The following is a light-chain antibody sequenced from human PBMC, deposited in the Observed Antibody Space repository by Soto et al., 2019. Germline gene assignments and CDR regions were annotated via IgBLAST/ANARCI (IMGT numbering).Light chain of an antibody. J-gene: IGKJ4*01. Sequence: KMPKPPSPRSDSVGAGVTLPCGASQSISSWLAWYQQKPGKAPKLLIYKASSLESGVPSRFSGSGSGTEFTLTISSLQPDDFATYYCQRYDSYPLSFGGGTKVDIK. CDR1: QSISSW. CDR2: KAS. V-gene: IGKV1-5*03. CDR3: QRYDSYPLS.